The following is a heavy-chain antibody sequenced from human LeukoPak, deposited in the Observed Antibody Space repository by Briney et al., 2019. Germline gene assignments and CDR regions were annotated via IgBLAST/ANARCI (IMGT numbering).Heavy chain of an antibody. CDR2: ISAYNGNT. CDR3: ARAALEYSSGSPQPDY. J-gene: IGHJ4*02. Sequence: ASVKVSCKASGYTFTSYGISWVRQAPGQGLEWMGWISAYNGNTNYAQKLQGRVTMTTDTSTSTAYMELRSLRSDDTAVYYCARAALEYSSGSPQPDYWGQGTLVTVSS. CDR1: GYTFTSYG. D-gene: IGHD6-19*01. V-gene: IGHV1-18*01.